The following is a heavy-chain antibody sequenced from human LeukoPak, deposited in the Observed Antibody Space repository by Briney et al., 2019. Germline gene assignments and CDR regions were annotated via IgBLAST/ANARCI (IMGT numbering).Heavy chain of an antibody. CDR3: ARDTLVYYFDSSGSLNY. J-gene: IGHJ4*02. CDR2: INPNSGGT. D-gene: IGHD3-22*01. CDR1: AYTFTGYY. V-gene: IGHV1-2*02. Sequence: GASVKVSCKASAYTFTGYYMHWVRQAPGQGLEWMGWINPNSGGTNYAQKFQGRVTMTRDTSISTAYMELSRLRSDDTAVYYCARDTLVYYFDSSGSLNYWGQGTLVTVSS.